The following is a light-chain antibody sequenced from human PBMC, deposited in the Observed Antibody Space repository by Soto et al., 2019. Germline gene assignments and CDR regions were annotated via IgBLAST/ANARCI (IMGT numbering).Light chain of an antibody. CDR2: EVT. V-gene: IGLV2-14*01. CDR1: RSDVGAYNY. Sequence: QSVLTQPASVSGSPGQSIAISCTGTRSDVGAYNYVSWYQQHPGKAPKLMISEVTNRPSGVSDRFSGSKSGNTASLTISGLQAEDEADYYCSSYTRSTTLNVLFGGGTKVTVL. CDR3: SSYTRSTTLNVL. J-gene: IGLJ2*01.